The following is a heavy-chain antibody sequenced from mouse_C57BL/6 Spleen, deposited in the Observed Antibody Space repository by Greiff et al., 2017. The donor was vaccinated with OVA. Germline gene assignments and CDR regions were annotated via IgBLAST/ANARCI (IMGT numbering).Heavy chain of an antibody. CDR3: ARPGGSSYGYAMDY. J-gene: IGHJ4*01. CDR2: ISSGSSTI. CDR1: GFTFSDYG. Sequence: EVQLVESGGGLVKPGGSLKLSCAASGFTFSDYGMHWVRQAPEKGLEWVAYISSGSSTIYYADTVKGRFTISRDNAKNTLFLKMTSLRSEDTAMYYCARPGGSSYGYAMDYWGQGTSVTVSS. V-gene: IGHV5-17*01. D-gene: IGHD1-1*01.